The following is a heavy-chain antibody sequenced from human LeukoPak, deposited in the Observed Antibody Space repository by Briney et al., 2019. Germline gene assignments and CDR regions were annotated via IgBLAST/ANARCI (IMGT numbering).Heavy chain of an antibody. Sequence: SETLSLTCTVSGGSISGYYWSWIRQPPGKGLEWVGYISYSGSTNYNPSLKSRVTISVDTSKNQFSLKLSSVTAADTAVYYCASGILTGYVDYWGQGTLVTVSS. V-gene: IGHV4-59*01. CDR3: ASGILTGYVDY. CDR2: ISYSGST. CDR1: GGSISGYY. J-gene: IGHJ4*02. D-gene: IGHD3-9*01.